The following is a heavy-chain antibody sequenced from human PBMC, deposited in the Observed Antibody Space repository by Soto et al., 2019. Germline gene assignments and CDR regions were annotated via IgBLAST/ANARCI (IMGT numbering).Heavy chain of an antibody. CDR2: ISGSGGST. J-gene: IGHJ4*02. Sequence: EVQLLESGGGLVQPGGSLRLSCAASGFTFSSYAMSWVRQAPGKGLEWVSAISGSGGSTYYADSVKGRFTSSRDNSKNTLSMQKNSLRAEDTAVYYCAKDWLPNGAMDYWGQGTLVTVSS. D-gene: IGHD5-12*01. V-gene: IGHV3-23*01. CDR3: AKDWLPNGAMDY. CDR1: GFTFSSYA.